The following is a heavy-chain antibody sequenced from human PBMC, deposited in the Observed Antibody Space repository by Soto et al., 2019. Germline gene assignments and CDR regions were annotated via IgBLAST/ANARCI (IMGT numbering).Heavy chain of an antibody. J-gene: IGHJ6*02. CDR1: GFTFSTYP. CDR3: ARAPKPGAGYFCGLDV. V-gene: IGHV3-30-3*01. CDR2: IANDGGSQ. D-gene: IGHD2-8*02. Sequence: PGGSLRLSCAASGFTFSTYPMHWVRQAPGKGLEWVAVIANDGGSQDYPDSVKGRFTVSRDNSKNTLYLQVNSLRLEDTAVYYCARAPKPGAGYFCGLDVWGQGTTVTVSS.